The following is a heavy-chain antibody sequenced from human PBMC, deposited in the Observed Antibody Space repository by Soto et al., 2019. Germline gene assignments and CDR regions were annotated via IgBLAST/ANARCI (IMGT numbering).Heavy chain of an antibody. J-gene: IGHJ4*02. D-gene: IGHD3-22*01. CDR2: INPNSGGT. CDR1: GYTFTGYY. V-gene: IGHV1-2*04. Sequence: ASVKVSCKASGYTFTGYYMHWVRQAPGQGLEWMGWINPNSGGTNYAQKFKGWVTMSRDTSISTAYMELSRLRSDDTAVYYCARRKGYYYDSSGSIEGYYFDYWGQGTLVTVSS. CDR3: ARRKGYYYDSSGSIEGYYFDY.